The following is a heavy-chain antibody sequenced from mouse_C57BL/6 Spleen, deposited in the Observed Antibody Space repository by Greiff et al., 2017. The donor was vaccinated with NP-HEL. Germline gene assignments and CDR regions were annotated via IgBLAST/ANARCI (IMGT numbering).Heavy chain of an antibody. CDR2: INPYNGDT. V-gene: IGHV1-20*01. CDR3: ARREPYGSLFDY. CDR1: GYSFTGYF. J-gene: IGHJ2*01. Sequence: EVQLQESGPELVKPGDSVKISCKASGYSFTGYFMNWVMQSHGKSLEWIGRINPYNGDTFYNQKFKGKATLTVDKSSSTAHMELRSLTSEDSAVYYCARREPYGSLFDYWGQGTTLTVSS. D-gene: IGHD1-1*01.